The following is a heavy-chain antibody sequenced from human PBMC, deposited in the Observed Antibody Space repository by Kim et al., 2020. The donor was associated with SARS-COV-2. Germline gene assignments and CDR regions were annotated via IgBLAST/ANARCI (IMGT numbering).Heavy chain of an antibody. CDR1: GGSISSSSYY. J-gene: IGHJ4*02. Sequence: SETLSLTCTVSGGSISSSSYYWGWIRQPPGKGLEWIGSIYYSGSTYYNPSLKSRVTISVDTSKNQFSLKLSSVTAADTAVYYCARWIGGELRDGSFDYWGQGTLVTVSS. CDR2: IYYSGST. V-gene: IGHV4-39*01. D-gene: IGHD1-26*01. CDR3: ARWIGGELRDGSFDY.